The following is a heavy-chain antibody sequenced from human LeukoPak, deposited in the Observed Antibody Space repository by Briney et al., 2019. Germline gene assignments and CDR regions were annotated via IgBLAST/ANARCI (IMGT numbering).Heavy chain of an antibody. CDR1: GGSISSYY. CDR3: AGVPSDYYFGMDV. D-gene: IGHD2-2*01. J-gene: IGHJ6*02. V-gene: IGHV4-59*08. CDR2: VYHSGST. Sequence: PSETLSLTCTVSGGSISSYYWNWIRQPPGKGLEWIGYVYHSGSTNYNPSLKSRVTISVDTSKNQFSLKLTSVSAADTAVYYCAGVPSDYYFGMDVWGQGTTVTVSS.